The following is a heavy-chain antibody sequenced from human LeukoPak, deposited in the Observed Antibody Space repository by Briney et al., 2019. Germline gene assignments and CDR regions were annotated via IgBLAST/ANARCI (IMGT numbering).Heavy chain of an antibody. V-gene: IGHV1-69*13. CDR1: GYTFTSYA. D-gene: IGHD2-15*01. J-gene: IGHJ4*02. CDR3: AREVVAATRSEYYFDY. Sequence: SVKVSCKASGYTFTSYAISWVRQAPGQGLEWMGGIIPIFGTANYAQKFQGRVTITADESTSTAYMELSSLRSEDTAVYYCAREVVAATRSEYYFDYWGQGTLVTVSS. CDR2: IIPIFGTA.